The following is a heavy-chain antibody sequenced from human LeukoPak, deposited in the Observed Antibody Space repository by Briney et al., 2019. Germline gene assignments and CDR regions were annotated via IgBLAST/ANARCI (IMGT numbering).Heavy chain of an antibody. J-gene: IGHJ4*02. Sequence: SETLSLTCAVSGGSISSGGYSWSWIRQPPGKGLEWIGYIYHSGSTYYNPSLKSRVTVSVDRSKNQFSLKLSSVTAADTAVYYCARLDNQGYCSSTSCYMSYYFDCWGQGTLVTVSS. V-gene: IGHV4-30-2*01. CDR3: ARLDNQGYCSSTSCYMSYYFDC. D-gene: IGHD2-2*02. CDR1: GGSISSGGYS. CDR2: IYHSGST.